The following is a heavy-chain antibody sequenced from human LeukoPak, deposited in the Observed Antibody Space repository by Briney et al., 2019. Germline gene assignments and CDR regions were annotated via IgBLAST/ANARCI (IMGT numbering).Heavy chain of an antibody. CDR1: GFTFSSYE. D-gene: IGHD5-18*01. CDR2: ISSSGSTI. V-gene: IGHV3-48*03. J-gene: IGHJ4*02. Sequence: GGSLRLSCAASGFTFSSYEMNWVRQAPGKGLEWVSYISSSGSTIYYADSVKGRFTISRDNAKNSLYLQMNSLRAEDTAVYCCARVVSGIQLWLGYWGQGTLVTVSS. CDR3: ARVVSGIQLWLGY.